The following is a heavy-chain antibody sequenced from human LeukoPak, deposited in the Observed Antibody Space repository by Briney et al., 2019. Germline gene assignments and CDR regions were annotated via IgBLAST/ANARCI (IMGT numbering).Heavy chain of an antibody. V-gene: IGHV3-74*01. CDR1: GFTFSSYS. CDR2: INTDGSRT. D-gene: IGHD5-24*01. Sequence: GGSLRLSCAASGFTFSSYSMNWVRQAPGKGLVWVSRINTDGSRTNNADSVKGRFTISRDNAKNILYLQMNSLRAEDTAVYYCARDKETATTADLGFWGQGTLVTASS. J-gene: IGHJ4*02. CDR3: ARDKETATTADLGF.